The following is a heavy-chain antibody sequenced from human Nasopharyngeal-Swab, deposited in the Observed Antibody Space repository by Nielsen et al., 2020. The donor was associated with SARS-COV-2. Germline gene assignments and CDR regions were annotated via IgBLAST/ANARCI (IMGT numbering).Heavy chain of an antibody. Sequence: ASVKVSCKASGYTFTSYYMHWVRQAPGQGLEWMGIINPSGGSTSYAQKFQGRVTMTRDTSTSTVYMELSSLRSEDTAVYYCAKTLGYSSSWGLEAWSPHPEYGMDVWGQGTTVTVSS. D-gene: IGHD6-13*01. V-gene: IGHV1-46*01. J-gene: IGHJ6*02. CDR1: GYTFTSYY. CDR3: AKTLGYSSSWGLEAWSPHPEYGMDV. CDR2: INPSGGST.